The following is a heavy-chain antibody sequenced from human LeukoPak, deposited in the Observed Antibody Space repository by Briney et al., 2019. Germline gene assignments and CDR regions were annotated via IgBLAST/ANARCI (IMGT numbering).Heavy chain of an antibody. CDR3: ARDGIGAFDI. CDR2: INHSGST. Sequence: PSETLSLTCAVYGGSFSGYYWSWIRQPPGKGLEWIGEINHSGSTNYNPSLKSRVTISVDTSKNQFSLKLSSVTAADTAVYYCARDGIGAFDIWGQGTMVTVSS. D-gene: IGHD1-14*01. CDR1: GGSFSGYY. J-gene: IGHJ3*02. V-gene: IGHV4-34*01.